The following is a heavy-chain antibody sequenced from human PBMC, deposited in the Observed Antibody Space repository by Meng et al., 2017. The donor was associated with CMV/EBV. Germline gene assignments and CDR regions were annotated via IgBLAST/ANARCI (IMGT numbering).Heavy chain of an antibody. D-gene: IGHD2-2*01. V-gene: IGHV4-39*01. Sequence: SETLSLTCTVSGGSISSSSYYGGWIRQPPGKGLEWIGSIYYSGSTYYNPSRKSRVTISVDTSKNQFSLKLSSVTAADTAVYYCASEILNYCSGTSCYHTRYGMDVWGQGTTVTVSS. CDR2: IYYSGST. CDR1: GGSISSSSYY. CDR3: ASEILNYCSGTSCYHTRYGMDV. J-gene: IGHJ6*02.